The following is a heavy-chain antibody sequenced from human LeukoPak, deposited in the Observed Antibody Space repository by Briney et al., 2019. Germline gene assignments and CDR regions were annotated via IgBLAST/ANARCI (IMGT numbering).Heavy chain of an antibody. CDR2: IYHSGST. D-gene: IGHD3-22*01. CDR3: ARSYYYDSSFFDY. V-gene: IGHV4-38-2*01. J-gene: IGHJ4*02. CDR1: GYSISSGYY. Sequence: SETLSLTCAVSGYSISSGYYWGWIRQPPGKGLEWIGSIYHSGSTYYNPSLKSRVTISVDTSKNQFSLKLSSVTAADTAVYYCARSYYYDSSFFDYWGQGTLVTVSS.